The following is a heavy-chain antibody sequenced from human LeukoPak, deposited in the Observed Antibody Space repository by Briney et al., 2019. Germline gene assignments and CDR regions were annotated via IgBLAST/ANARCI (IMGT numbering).Heavy chain of an antibody. V-gene: IGHV4-61*01. CDR2: IYYSGST. Sequence: SETLSLTCTVSGGSISSSSYYWSWIRQPPGKGLEWIGYIYYSGSTNYNPSLKSRVTISVDTSKNQFSLKLSSVTAADTAVYYCARDRPRIALVRGVPYGMDVWGQGTTVTVSS. CDR1: GGSISSSSYY. CDR3: ARDRPRIALVRGVPYGMDV. D-gene: IGHD3-10*01. J-gene: IGHJ6*02.